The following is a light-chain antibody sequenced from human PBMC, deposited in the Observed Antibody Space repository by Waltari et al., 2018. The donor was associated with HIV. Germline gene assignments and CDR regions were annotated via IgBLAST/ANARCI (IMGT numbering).Light chain of an antibody. CDR2: SDS. V-gene: IGLV1-44*01. CDR1: ISHIGTSS. CDR3: AARDDILSGSWV. Sequence: HSVLTQAPSASGTLGQRVTISCSGSISHIGTSSVSWFQQLPGMSPRLIIFSDSQRPSGVPDRFSASKSGTSASLAIDGLESGDEADYYCAARDDILSGSWVFGGGT. J-gene: IGLJ3*02.